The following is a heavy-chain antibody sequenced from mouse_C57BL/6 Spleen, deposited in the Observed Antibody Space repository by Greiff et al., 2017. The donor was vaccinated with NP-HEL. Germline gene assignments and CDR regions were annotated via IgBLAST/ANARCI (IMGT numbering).Heavy chain of an antibody. D-gene: IGHD1-1*01. CDR1: GFSLTSYA. Sequence: VKLMESGPGLVAPSQSLSITCTVSGFSLTSYAISWVRQPPGKGLEWLGVIWTGGGTNYNSALKSRLSISKDNSKSQVFLKMNSLQTDDTARYYCARMDYGSSYPYWYFDVWGTGTTVTVSS. V-gene: IGHV2-9-1*01. J-gene: IGHJ1*03. CDR2: IWTGGGT. CDR3: ARMDYGSSYPYWYFDV.